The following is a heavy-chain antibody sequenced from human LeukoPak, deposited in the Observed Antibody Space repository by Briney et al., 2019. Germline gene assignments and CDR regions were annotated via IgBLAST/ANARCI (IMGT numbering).Heavy chain of an antibody. CDR3: ARGVADVDTAMGSQAGYYYYGMDV. CDR2: IWYDGSNK. V-gene: IGHV3-33*01. J-gene: IGHJ6*02. CDR1: GFTFSSYG. Sequence: GGSLRLSCAASGFTFSSYGMHWVRQAPGKGLEWVAVIWYDGSNKYYADSVKGRFTISRDNSKNTLYLQMNSLRAEDTAVYYCARGVADVDTAMGSQAGYYYYGMDVWGQGTTVTVSS. D-gene: IGHD5-18*01.